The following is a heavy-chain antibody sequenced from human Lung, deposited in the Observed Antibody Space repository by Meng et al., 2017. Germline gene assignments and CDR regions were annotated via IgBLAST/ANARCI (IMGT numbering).Heavy chain of an antibody. CDR2: INHSGST. CDR1: GGSFSDYY. V-gene: IGHV4-34*01. CDR3: ARGPTTMAHDFDY. Sequence: QVQLQQWGAGRLKPSVTLSRTCVVSGGSFSDYYWSWIRQPPGKGLEWIGEINHSGSTNYNPSLESRATISVDTSQNNLSLKLSSVTAADSAVYYCARGPTTMAHDFDYWGQGTLVTVSS. D-gene: IGHD4-11*01. J-gene: IGHJ4*02.